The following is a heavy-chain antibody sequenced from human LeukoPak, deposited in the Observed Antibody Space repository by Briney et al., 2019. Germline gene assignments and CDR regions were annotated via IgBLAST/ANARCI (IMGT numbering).Heavy chain of an antibody. CDR3: ATAIVGATHWYFDL. J-gene: IGHJ2*01. CDR2: IYTSGST. Sequence: SETLSLTCTVSGGSICSYYWSWIRQPAGKGLEWIGRIYTSGSTYYNPSLKSRVTISVDRSKNQFSLKLSSVTAADTAVYYCATAIVGATHWYFDLWGRGTLVTVSS. D-gene: IGHD1-26*01. V-gene: IGHV4-4*07. CDR1: GGSICSYY.